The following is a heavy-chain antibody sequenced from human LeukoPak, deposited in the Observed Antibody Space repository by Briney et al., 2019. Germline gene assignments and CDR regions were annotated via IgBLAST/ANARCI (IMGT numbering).Heavy chain of an antibody. J-gene: IGHJ4*02. Sequence: SETLSLTCAVYGGSFSGYYWSWIRQPPGKGLEWIGYIYYSGSTNYNPSLKSRVTISVDTSKNQFSLKLSSVTAADTAVYYCARASSSGWYGPLGYWGQGTLVTVSS. V-gene: IGHV4-59*01. CDR2: IYYSGST. D-gene: IGHD6-19*01. CDR3: ARASSSGWYGPLGY. CDR1: GGSFSGYY.